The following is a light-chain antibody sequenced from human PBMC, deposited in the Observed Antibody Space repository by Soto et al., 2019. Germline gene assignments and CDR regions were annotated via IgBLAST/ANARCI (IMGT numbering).Light chain of an antibody. V-gene: IGKV3-20*01. J-gene: IGKJ2*01. Sequence: EIVLTQSPGTLSLSPGERATLSCRASQSVRSSYLAWYQQKPGQAPRLLIYGASSRATGIPDRFSGSGSGTDFTRTISRLEPEDFAVYYCQQYGSSPIYTFGQGTKLEIK. CDR1: QSVRSSY. CDR2: GAS. CDR3: QQYGSSPIYT.